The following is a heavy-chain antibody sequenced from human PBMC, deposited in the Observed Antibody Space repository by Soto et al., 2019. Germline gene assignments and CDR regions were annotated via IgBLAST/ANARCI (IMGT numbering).Heavy chain of an antibody. CDR2: ISARGGST. D-gene: IGHD1-1*01. Sequence: EVQLLESGGGLVQPGGSLRLSCAASGFTFSAFAMNWVRQAPGKGLEWASFISARGGSTYYSNNVKGRFTISRDNSKNTLYLQMNSLRAEDTAVYYCAKDPPSEKTQLDYGMDVWAPGTTVTVSS. CDR3: AKDPPSEKTQLDYGMDV. V-gene: IGHV3-23*01. J-gene: IGHJ6*02. CDR1: GFTFSAFA.